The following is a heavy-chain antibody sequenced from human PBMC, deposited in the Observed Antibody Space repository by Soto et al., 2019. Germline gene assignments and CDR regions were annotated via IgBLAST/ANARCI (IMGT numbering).Heavy chain of an antibody. J-gene: IGHJ3*02. CDR3: AGFDHGDYAFDI. CDR2: IYYSGST. Sequence: SETLSLTCTVSGGSISSYYWSWIRQPPGKGLEWIGYIYYSGSTNYNPSLKSRVTISVDTSKNQFSLKLSSVTAADTAVYYCAGFDHGDYAFDILCQGTMLTVSS. D-gene: IGHD3-10*01. V-gene: IGHV4-59*01. CDR1: GGSISSYY.